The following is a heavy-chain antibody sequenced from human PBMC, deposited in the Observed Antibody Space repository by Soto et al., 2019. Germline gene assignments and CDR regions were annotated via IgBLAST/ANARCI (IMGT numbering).Heavy chain of an antibody. CDR3: TTDPRSYYDSSGYPTIFDY. D-gene: IGHD3-22*01. CDR2: IKSKTDGGTT. J-gene: IGHJ4*02. CDR1: GFTFSNAW. Sequence: ESGGGLVKPGGSLRLSCAASGFTFSNAWMSWVRQAPGKGLEWVGRIKSKTDGGTTDYAAPVKGRFTISRDDSKNTLYLQMNSLKTEDTAVYYCTTDPRSYYDSSGYPTIFDYWGQGTLVTVSS. V-gene: IGHV3-15*01.